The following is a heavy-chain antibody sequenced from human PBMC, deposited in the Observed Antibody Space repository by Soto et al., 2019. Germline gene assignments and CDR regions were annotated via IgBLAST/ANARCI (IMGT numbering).Heavy chain of an antibody. D-gene: IGHD6-19*01. CDR3: ARPYASGWFGRNAFDF. J-gene: IGHJ4*02. V-gene: IGHV4-34*01. Sequence: SETLSLTCAVYGGSFSGYYWSWIRQPPGKGLEWIGRIYHSGSTNYNPSLKSRVTISVDTSKNQFSVKLTSVTAADTAVYYCARPYASGWFGRNAFDFWGQGILVTVSS. CDR1: GGSFSGYY. CDR2: IYHSGST.